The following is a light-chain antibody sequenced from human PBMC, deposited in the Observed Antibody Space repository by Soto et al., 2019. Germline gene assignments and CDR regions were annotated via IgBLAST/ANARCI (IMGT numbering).Light chain of an antibody. CDR3: QQNYSPPPIT. Sequence: DIQMTQSPSSLSASVGDRVTITCRASQSIGNYLNWYQQKPGKAPRLLIYAASSLQSGVPSRFSGSGFGTSFTLTISSLQPEDSATYCCQQNYSPPPITFGQGTRLESK. CDR2: AAS. J-gene: IGKJ5*01. V-gene: IGKV1-39*01. CDR1: QSIGNY.